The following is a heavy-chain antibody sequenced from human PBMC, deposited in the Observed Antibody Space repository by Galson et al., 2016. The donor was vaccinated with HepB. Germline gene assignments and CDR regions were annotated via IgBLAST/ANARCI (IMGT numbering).Heavy chain of an antibody. Sequence: SLRLSCAASGFSFSSYWMSWVRQAPGKGLEWVANIKQDGSDKDCVDSVKGRFTISRDNAKNSLYVQMNSLRAEDTAMYYCTSEFDLGSGSYPSWGQGTLVSVSS. V-gene: IGHV3-7*01. CDR2: IKQDGSDK. CDR1: GFSFSSYW. J-gene: IGHJ4*02. CDR3: TSEFDLGSGSYPS. D-gene: IGHD3-10*01.